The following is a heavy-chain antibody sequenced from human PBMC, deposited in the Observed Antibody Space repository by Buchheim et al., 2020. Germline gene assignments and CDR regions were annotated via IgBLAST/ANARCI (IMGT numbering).Heavy chain of an antibody. CDR1: GYTFTGYY. CDR2: INPNSGGI. V-gene: IGHV1-2*02. CDR3: ARGHSIAARYYYYGMDV. D-gene: IGHD6-6*01. Sequence: QVQLVQSGAEVKKPGASVKVSCKASGYTFTGYYMHWVRQAPGQGLEWMGWINPNSGGINYAQKFQGRVTMTRDTSISTAYMELSRLRSDDTAVYYCARGHSIAARYYYYGMDVWGQGTT. J-gene: IGHJ6*02.